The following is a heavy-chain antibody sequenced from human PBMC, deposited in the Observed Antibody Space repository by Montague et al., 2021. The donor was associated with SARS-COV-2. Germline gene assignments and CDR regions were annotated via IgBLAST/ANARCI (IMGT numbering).Heavy chain of an antibody. D-gene: IGHD4-11*01. V-gene: IGHV4-4*02. J-gene: IGHJ4*02. CDR2: ISYGGIA. Sequence: SETLSLTYAVSGVSITSTNWWSLVRQPPGKGLEWIGEISYGGIATYNPSLKSRATISMDRSRNLFSLKLSSVTAADTAIYYCAGKVLTVPADYWGQGTLVTVS. CDR3: AGKVLTVPADY. CDR1: GVSITSTNW.